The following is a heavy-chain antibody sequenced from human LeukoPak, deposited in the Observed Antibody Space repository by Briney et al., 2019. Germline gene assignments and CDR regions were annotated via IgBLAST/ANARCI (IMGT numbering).Heavy chain of an antibody. D-gene: IGHD1-26*01. J-gene: IGHJ6*02. CDR2: IYYSGST. CDR3: ARAGAGYYYYYYGMDV. Sequence: PSETLSFTCTVSGGSISSYYWSWIRQPPGKGLEWIGYIYYSGSTNYNPSLKSRVTISVDTSKNQFSLKLSSVTAADTAVYYCARAGAGYYYYYYGMDVWGQGTTVTVSS. CDR1: GGSISSYY. V-gene: IGHV4-59*01.